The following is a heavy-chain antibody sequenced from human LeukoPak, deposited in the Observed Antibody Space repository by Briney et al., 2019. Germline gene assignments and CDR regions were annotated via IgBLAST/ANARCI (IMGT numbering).Heavy chain of an antibody. V-gene: IGHV4-4*09. D-gene: IGHD3-22*01. J-gene: IGHJ4*02. CDR2: IYST. CDR3: AEDYYDSSGPFSR. CDR1: GGSISSYY. Sequence: SETLSLTCTVSGGSISSYYWSWLRQPPGKGLEWIGYIYSTNYNPSLKSRVTISVDTSKNQFSLKLSSVTAADTAVYYCAEDYYDSSGPFSRWGQGTLVTVSS.